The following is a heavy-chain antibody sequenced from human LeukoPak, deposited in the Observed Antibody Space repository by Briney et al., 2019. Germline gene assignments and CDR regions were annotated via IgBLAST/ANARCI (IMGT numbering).Heavy chain of an antibody. CDR3: ARSDRWLPPAD. Sequence: PGGSLRHSCAASGFDFNVHSMNWVRQTPRKGLEWVSSISSDCNNIYYADSVKGRFTISRDNASNSLFLQMNGLRLDDTAVYYCARSDRWLPPADWGQGTLVTVSS. V-gene: IGHV3-21*01. D-gene: IGHD5-24*01. J-gene: IGHJ4*02. CDR1: GFDFNVHS. CDR2: ISSDCNNI.